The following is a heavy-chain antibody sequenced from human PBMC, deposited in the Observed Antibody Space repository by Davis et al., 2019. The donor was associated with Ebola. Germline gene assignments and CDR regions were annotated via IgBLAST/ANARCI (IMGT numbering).Heavy chain of an antibody. CDR1: AGTFSSYT. J-gene: IGHJ4*02. Sequence: SVKVSCKASAGTFSSYTISWVRQAPGQGLEWMGRIIPFLGIANYAQKFQGRVTITADKSTSTAYMELSSLRSEDTAVYYCARDYYGATVAGADYWGQGTLVTVSS. V-gene: IGHV1-69*04. CDR3: ARDYYGATVAGADY. D-gene: IGHD4-17*01. CDR2: IIPFLGIA.